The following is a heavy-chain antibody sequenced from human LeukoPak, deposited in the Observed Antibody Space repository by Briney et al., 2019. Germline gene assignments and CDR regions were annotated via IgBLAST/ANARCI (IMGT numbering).Heavy chain of an antibody. D-gene: IGHD1-26*01. V-gene: IGHV3-49*04. CDR2: IRSKGYGGTT. CDR1: GFNFGGYA. J-gene: IGHJ6*02. Sequence: PGGSLRLSCTASGFNFGGYAMSWVRQAPGKGLEWIGCIRSKGYGGTTEYAASVKGRFTISRDDSKSIAYLHMDSLKTEDTAVYYCSREWGGELRPYYYYGMDVWGHGTTVTVSS. CDR3: SREWGGELRPYYYYGMDV.